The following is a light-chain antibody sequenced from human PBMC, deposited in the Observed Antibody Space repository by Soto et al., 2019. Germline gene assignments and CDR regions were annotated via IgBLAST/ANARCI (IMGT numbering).Light chain of an antibody. CDR3: QQRSSSWT. CDR2: DAS. V-gene: IGKV3-11*01. J-gene: IGKJ1*01. Sequence: EIVLTQSPATLSLSPGESATLSCRASQSVSSYLAWYKQKPGQAPRLLIYDASNRATGIQARFSGSGSGTDFTLTVSSLEPEEFAVYYCQQRSSSWTFGQGTKVDIK. CDR1: QSVSSY.